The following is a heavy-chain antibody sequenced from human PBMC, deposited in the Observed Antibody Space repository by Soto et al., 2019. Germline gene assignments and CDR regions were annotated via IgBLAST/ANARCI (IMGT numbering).Heavy chain of an antibody. V-gene: IGHV3-66*01. J-gene: IGHJ5*02. CDR3: AREVVYYYGSGSYYTNWFDP. CDR2: IYSGGST. CDR1: GFTVSSNY. D-gene: IGHD3-10*01. Sequence: GGSLRLSCAASGFTVSSNYMSWVRQAPGKGLEWVSVIYSGGSTYYADSVKGRFTISRDNSKNTLYLQMNSLRAEDTAVYYCAREVVYYYGSGSYYTNWFDPWGQGTLVTVSS.